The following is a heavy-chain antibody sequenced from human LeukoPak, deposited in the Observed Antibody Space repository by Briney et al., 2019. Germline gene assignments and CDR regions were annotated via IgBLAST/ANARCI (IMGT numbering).Heavy chain of an antibody. Sequence: GESLKISCKGFGYSFTNYWIGWVRQMPGKGLEWMGIIYPRDSDIRYSPSFQGQVTISADRSISTAYLQWSSLRASDTAMYYCAICRDGYNYCYFDSWGQRTLVTVSS. CDR1: GYSFTNYW. V-gene: IGHV5-51*01. J-gene: IGHJ4*02. D-gene: IGHD5-24*01. CDR2: IYPRDSDI. CDR3: AICRDGYNYCYFDS.